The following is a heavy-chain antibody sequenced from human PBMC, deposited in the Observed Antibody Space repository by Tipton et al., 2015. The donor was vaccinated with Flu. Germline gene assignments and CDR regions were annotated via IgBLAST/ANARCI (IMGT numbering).Heavy chain of an antibody. J-gene: IGHJ4*02. D-gene: IGHD3-10*01. CDR2: MNPNSGNT. CDR3: ARDASYYYGSGSYY. CDR1: GYTFTSYD. Sequence: QLVQSGPEVKKPGASVKVSCKASGYTFTSYDINWVRQATGQGLEWMGWMNPNSGNTGYAQKFQGRVTMTRNTSISTAYMELSRLRSDDTAVYYCARDASYYYGSGSYYWGQGTLVTVSS. V-gene: IGHV1-8*01.